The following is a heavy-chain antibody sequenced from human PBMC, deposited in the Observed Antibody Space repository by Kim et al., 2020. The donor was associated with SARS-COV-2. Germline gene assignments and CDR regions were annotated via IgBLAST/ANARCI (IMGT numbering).Heavy chain of an antibody. CDR2: VYYSGST. V-gene: IGHV4-39*01. D-gene: IGHD3-22*01. J-gene: IGHJ5*02. Sequence: SETLSLTCSVSGGSISSNDSYWGWIRQPPGRGLDWIGSVYYSGSTYYNPSLKSRLTISVDTSKNQFSLKLRSVTAADTAVYYCARLKYYYYDNVGAPDWFDPWGQGTLVTV. CDR3: ARLKYYYYDNVGAPDWFDP. CDR1: GGSISSNDSY.